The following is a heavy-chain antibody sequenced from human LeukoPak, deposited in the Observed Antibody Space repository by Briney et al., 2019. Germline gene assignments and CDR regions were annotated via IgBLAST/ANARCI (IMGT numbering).Heavy chain of an antibody. CDR2: ISSSSSYI. J-gene: IGHJ4*02. CDR3: ARDLGTATGYFDY. CDR1: GFTFSSYS. D-gene: IGHD3-10*01. V-gene: IGHV3-21*01. Sequence: GGSLRLSCAASGFTFSSYSMNWVRQAPGKGLEWVSSISSSSSYIYYADSVKGRFTISRDNAKNSLYLQMNSLRAEDTAVYYCARDLGTATGYFDYWGQGTLVTASS.